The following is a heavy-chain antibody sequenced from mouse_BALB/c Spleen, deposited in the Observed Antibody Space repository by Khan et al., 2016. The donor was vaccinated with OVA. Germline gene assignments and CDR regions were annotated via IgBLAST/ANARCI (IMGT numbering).Heavy chain of an antibody. D-gene: IGHD2-3*01. CDR2: IDPANGDT. V-gene: IGHV14-3*02. Sequence: VQLKQSGAELVKPGASVKLSCTGSGFNIKDTYMHWMNQRPEQGLEWIGRIDPANGDTKYGPKFQDKATLTADTSSNTAYLQLSSLTSEDTAYYFCATLYDNPFAYWGQGTLVSVS. J-gene: IGHJ3*01. CDR1: GFNIKDTY. CDR3: ATLYDNPFAY.